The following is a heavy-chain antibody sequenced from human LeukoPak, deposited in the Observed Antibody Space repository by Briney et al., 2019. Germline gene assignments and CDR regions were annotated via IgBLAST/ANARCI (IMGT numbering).Heavy chain of an antibody. CDR1: GFTVSSNY. CDR3: AGGGDSSYYGDY. V-gene: IGHV3-66*01. J-gene: IGHJ4*02. D-gene: IGHD3-22*01. Sequence: PGGSLRLSCAASGFTVSSNYMNWVRQAPGKGLEWVSLIYSGGSTHYADSVKGRFTISRDNSKNTLYLQMNSLRAEDTAVYYCAGGGDSSYYGDYWGQGTLVTVSS. CDR2: IYSGGST.